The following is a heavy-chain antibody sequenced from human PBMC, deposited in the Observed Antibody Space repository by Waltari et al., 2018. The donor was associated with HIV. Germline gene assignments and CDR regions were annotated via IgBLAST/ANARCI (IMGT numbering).Heavy chain of an antibody. CDR2: IYYSGST. J-gene: IGHJ5*02. D-gene: IGHD6-25*01. V-gene: IGHV4-59*01. CDR1: GGSISSYY. Sequence: QVQLQESGPGLVKPSETLSLTCTVSGGSISSYYWSWIRQPPGKGLEWIGYIYYSGSTNYNPSLKSRVTISVDTSKNQFSLKLSSVTAADTAVYYCAREGRQARNWFDPWGQGTLVTVSS. CDR3: AREGRQARNWFDP.